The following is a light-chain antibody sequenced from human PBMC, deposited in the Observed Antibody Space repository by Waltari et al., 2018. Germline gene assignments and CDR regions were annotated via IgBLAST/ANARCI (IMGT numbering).Light chain of an antibody. CDR3: SSYVANNNPV. V-gene: IGLV2-8*01. CDR1: SSDVGGYNF. J-gene: IGLJ2*01. Sequence: QSALTQPPSASGSPGQSVTISCTGTSSDVGGYNFVSWYQHHPGKAPRLIIYEVSERPSGVPERFSGSKSGNTASLTVSGLQAEDEADYYCSSYVANNNPVFGGGTKLTVL. CDR2: EVS.